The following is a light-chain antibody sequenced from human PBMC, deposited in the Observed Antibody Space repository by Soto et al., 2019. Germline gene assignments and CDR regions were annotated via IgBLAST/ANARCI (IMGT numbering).Light chain of an antibody. J-gene: IGLJ3*02. CDR1: SSDVGSYNL. Sequence: QSALTQPASVSGSPGQSITISCTGTSSDVGSYNLVSWYQKHPGKAPKLMIYEGSKRTSGVSNRFSGSKSGNTASLTISGLQAEDEADYYCCSYAGSGTWVFGGGTKVTVL. CDR3: CSYAGSGTWV. CDR2: EGS. V-gene: IGLV2-23*01.